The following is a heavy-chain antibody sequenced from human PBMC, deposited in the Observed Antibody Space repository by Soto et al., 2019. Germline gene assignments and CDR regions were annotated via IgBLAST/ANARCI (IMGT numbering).Heavy chain of an antibody. Sequence: PGGSLRLSCAASGCTFSDYYMSWIRQAPGKGLEWLSYISGSNTYTDYADSVKGRFTISRDNAKNSLYLQMNSLRADDTAVYYCARSMKAGKNFDYWGQGTLVTVSS. D-gene: IGHD6-13*01. J-gene: IGHJ4*02. CDR3: ARSMKAGKNFDY. CDR2: ISGSNTYT. CDR1: GCTFSDYY. V-gene: IGHV3-11*03.